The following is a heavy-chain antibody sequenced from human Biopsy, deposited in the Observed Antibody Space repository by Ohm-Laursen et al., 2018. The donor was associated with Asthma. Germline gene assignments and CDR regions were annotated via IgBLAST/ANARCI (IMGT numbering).Heavy chain of an antibody. D-gene: IGHD2-21*01. CDR2: ISSDVRE. CDR1: GFTFRNFG. CDR3: VRWRSGYPDHYSDF. J-gene: IGHJ4*02. Sequence: SLRLSCAASGFTFRNFGMHWVRQASGKGLEWVALISSDVREWYADSVKGRFTISRDNSKNTLDLQMNSLRGDDTAVYYCVRWRSGYPDHYSDFWGLGTLVTVSS. V-gene: IGHV3-30*03.